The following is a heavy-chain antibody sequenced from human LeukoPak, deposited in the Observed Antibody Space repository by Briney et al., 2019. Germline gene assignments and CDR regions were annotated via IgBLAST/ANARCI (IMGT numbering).Heavy chain of an antibody. J-gene: IGHJ4*02. D-gene: IGHD2-21*02. CDR2: IYSSGST. Sequence: PGGSLRLSCAVSGFTVSRSYMAWVRQAPGRGLEWVSVIYSSGSTLYADSVKGRFTISRDNSKNTLYLQMNSLRAEDTAVYYCARLFAPFCGNDCGQFDYWGQGTLVTVSS. V-gene: IGHV3-53*01. CDR3: ARLFAPFCGNDCGQFDY. CDR1: GFTVSRSY.